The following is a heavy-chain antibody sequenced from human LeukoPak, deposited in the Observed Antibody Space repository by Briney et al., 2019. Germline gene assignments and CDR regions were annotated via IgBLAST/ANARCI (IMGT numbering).Heavy chain of an antibody. CDR2: IYYSGST. Sequence: SQTLSLTCTVSGGSISSYYWSWIRQPPGKGLEWIGYIYYSGSTNYNPSLKSRVTISVDTSKNQFSLKLSSVTAADTAVYYCASNTGTVFDYWGQGALVTVSS. J-gene: IGHJ4*02. CDR1: GGSISSYY. CDR3: ASNTGTVFDY. V-gene: IGHV4-59*01. D-gene: IGHD7-27*01.